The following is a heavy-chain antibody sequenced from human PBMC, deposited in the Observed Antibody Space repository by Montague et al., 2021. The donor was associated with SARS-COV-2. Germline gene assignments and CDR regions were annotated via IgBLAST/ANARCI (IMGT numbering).Heavy chain of an antibody. D-gene: IGHD4-17*01. J-gene: IGHJ4*02. CDR2: ISYDGTTK. CDR3: GRGGDYGDYVGY. V-gene: IGHV3-30-3*01. Sequence: SLRLSLSASGFSFSTFAMHWVRQAPGKGLEWVALISYDGTTKYYADSVQDRFTISRDNSKNTLSLQMNSLRPEDTSVFYCGRGGDYGDYVGYWGQGTLVAVSS. CDR1: GFSFSTFA.